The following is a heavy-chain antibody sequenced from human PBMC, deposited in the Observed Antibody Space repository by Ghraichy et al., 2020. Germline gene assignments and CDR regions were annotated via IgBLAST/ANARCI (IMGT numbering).Heavy chain of an antibody. D-gene: IGHD3-9*01. CDR2: VYNSGST. J-gene: IGHJ4*02. CDR3: ARLRRNYDFLTAYYRGYFDY. V-gene: IGHV4-39*01. Sequence: SETLSLTCTVSGGSISSSTDYWGWIRQPPGKGLEWIGNVYNSGSTYYNPSLKSRAAISVDTSQNQFSLKLRSATAADTAVYYCARLRRNYDFLTAYYRGYFDYWGQGTLVTVSS. CDR1: GGSISSSTDY.